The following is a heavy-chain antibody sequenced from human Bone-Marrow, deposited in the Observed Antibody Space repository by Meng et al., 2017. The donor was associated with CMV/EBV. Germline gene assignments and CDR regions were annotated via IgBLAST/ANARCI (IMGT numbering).Heavy chain of an antibody. V-gene: IGHV1-2*02. Sequence: ASVKVSCKASGYTFTGYYMHWVRQAPGQGLEWMGWINPNSGGTNYAQKFQGRVTMTRDTSISTAYMELSRLRSGDTAVYYCARGPSRRHNYYYYGMDGWGQGTTATVSS. J-gene: IGHJ6*02. CDR2: INPNSGGT. CDR3: ARGPSRRHNYYYYGMDG. D-gene: IGHD2-2*01. CDR1: GYTFTGYY.